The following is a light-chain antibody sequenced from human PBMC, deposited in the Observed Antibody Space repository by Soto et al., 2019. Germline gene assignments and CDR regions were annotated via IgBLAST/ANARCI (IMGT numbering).Light chain of an antibody. CDR3: AVWDDSLNGWV. J-gene: IGLJ3*02. Sequence: QPVLTQPPSASGTPGQRVTISCSGSNSNIGHNAVNWYQQLPGTAPKLLIYINNQRPSGVPDRFSGSKSGTSASLAISGLQSEDEADYYCAVWDDSLNGWVFGGGTKLTVL. CDR2: INN. CDR1: NSNIGHNA. V-gene: IGLV1-44*01.